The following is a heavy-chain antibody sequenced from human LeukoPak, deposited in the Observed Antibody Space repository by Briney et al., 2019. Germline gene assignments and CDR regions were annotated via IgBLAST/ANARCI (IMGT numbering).Heavy chain of an antibody. Sequence: GGSLRLSCAASGFTVSSNYMSWIRQPPGKGLEWVAVIYNGGSRYYNESVKGRFSISRDNSKNKLYLQLTSLTAADTAVYYCARANFGTGPTPPDDALGIWGQGTMVTVSS. J-gene: IGHJ3*02. CDR2: IYNGGSR. CDR1: GFTVSSNY. D-gene: IGHD1-1*01. CDR3: ARANFGTGPTPPDDALGI. V-gene: IGHV3-53*01.